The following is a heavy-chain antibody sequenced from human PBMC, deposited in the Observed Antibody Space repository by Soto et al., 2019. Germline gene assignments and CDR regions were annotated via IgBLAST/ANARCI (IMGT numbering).Heavy chain of an antibody. CDR2: ISGSGGST. V-gene: IGHV3-23*01. CDR3: AKDLESWVVGSGMDV. J-gene: IGHJ6*02. CDR1: GFTFSSYA. Sequence: EVQLLESGGGLVQPGGSLRLSCAASGFTFSSYAMSWVRQAPGEGLEWVSAISGSGGSTYYADSVKGRFTISRDNSKNTLYLQMNSLRAEDTAVYYCAKDLESWVVGSGMDVWGQGTTVTVSS. D-gene: IGHD1-1*01.